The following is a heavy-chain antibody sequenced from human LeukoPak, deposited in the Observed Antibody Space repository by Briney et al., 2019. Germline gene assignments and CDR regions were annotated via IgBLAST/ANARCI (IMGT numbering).Heavy chain of an antibody. CDR3: ANTYALGNYYKGGFDP. Sequence: ASVKVSCKASGYTFTSYGISWVRQAPGQGLEWKGWISAYNGNTNYAQKLQGRVTMTTDTSTSTAYMELSRLRSDDTAVYYCANTYALGNYYKGGFDPWGQGTLVTVSS. CDR1: GYTFTSYG. J-gene: IGHJ5*02. CDR2: ISAYNGNT. D-gene: IGHD3-10*01. V-gene: IGHV1-18*01.